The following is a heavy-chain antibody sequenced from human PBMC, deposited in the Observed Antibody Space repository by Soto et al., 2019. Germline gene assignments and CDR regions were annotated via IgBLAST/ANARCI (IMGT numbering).Heavy chain of an antibody. D-gene: IGHD2-15*01. CDR3: ARRGGYCSGGSCYFANDY. CDR1: GYTFTGYY. CDR2: INPNSGGT. J-gene: IGHJ4*02. V-gene: IGHV1-2*02. Sequence: ASVKVSCKASGYTFTGYYMHLVRQAPGQGLEWMGWINPNSGGTNYAQKFQGRVTMTRDTSISTAYMELSRLRSDDTAVYYCARRGGYCSGGSCYFANDYWGQGTLVTVSS.